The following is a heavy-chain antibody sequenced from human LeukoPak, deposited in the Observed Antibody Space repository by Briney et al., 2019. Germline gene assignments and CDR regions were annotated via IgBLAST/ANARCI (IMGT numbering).Heavy chain of an antibody. CDR3: ARDVGGSYFPFDY. J-gene: IGHJ4*02. V-gene: IGHV1-69*05. CDR1: GGTFSSYA. CDR2: IIPIFGTA. Sequence: SSVKVSCKASGGTFSSYAISWVRQAPGQGLEWMGGIIPIFGTANYAQKFQGRVTITRDESTSTAYMELSSLRPEDTAVYYCARDVGGSYFPFDYWGQGTLVTVSS. D-gene: IGHD1-26*01.